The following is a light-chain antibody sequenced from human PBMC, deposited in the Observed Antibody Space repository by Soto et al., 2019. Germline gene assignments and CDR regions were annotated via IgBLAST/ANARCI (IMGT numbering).Light chain of an antibody. CDR2: GAS. J-gene: IGKJ1*01. V-gene: IGKV3-15*01. CDR1: QSVSSN. Sequence: EIVMTQSPATLSVSPGERATLSCRASQSVSSNLAWYQQKPGQAPRLLIYGASTRATGIPARFSGSGSGTDFTLTISSLQSEDFAVYYCQQYNNLPTTFSQGTKVEIK. CDR3: QQYNNLPTT.